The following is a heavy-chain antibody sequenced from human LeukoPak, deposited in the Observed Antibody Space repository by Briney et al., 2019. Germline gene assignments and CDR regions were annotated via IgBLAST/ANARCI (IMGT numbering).Heavy chain of an antibody. V-gene: IGHV4-38-2*01. D-gene: IGHD6-19*01. CDR2: IYHSGNT. CDR1: DYSIRSGYY. J-gene: IGHJ4*02. Sequence: SETLSLTCAVSDYSIRSGYYWGWIRQPPGKGLEWIGTIYHSGNTYYNPSLKSRVTISVDTSKNQFSLNLSSMTAADTAVYYCAGVSIGCFDYGGQGTLVTVSS. CDR3: AGVSIGCFDY.